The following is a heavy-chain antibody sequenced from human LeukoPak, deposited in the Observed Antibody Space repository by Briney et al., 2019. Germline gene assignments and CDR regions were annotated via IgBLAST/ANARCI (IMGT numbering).Heavy chain of an antibody. J-gene: IGHJ5*02. D-gene: IGHD2-2*01. Sequence: PGXSLRLXCAASGFTFSSYAMSWVRQAPGKGLEWVSAISGSGGSRYYADSVKGRFTISRDNSKNTLYLQMNSLRAEDAAVYYCAKGGIVVVPAAHLNWFDPWGQGTLVTVSS. CDR1: GFTFSSYA. CDR3: AKGGIVVVPAAHLNWFDP. V-gene: IGHV3-23*01. CDR2: ISGSGGSR.